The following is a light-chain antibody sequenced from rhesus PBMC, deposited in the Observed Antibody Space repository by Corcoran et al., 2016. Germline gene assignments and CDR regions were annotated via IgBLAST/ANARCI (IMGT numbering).Light chain of an antibody. CDR3: QQYSSSPYS. V-gene: IGKV1-22*01. CDR2: KAS. J-gene: IGKJ2*01. Sequence: DIQMTQSPSSLSASVGDTVTITCRASQSIASWLAWYQQKPGKAPKLLIYKASSLQSGVPSRFSGSGSGTDFTLTISSLKSDDFATYYCQQYSSSPYSFGQGTKVEIK. CDR1: QSIASW.